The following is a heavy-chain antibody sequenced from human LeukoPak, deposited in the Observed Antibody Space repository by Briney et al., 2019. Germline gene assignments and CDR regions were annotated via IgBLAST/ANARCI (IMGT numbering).Heavy chain of an antibody. CDR2: ISAYNGNT. D-gene: IGHD3-22*01. V-gene: IGHV1-18*01. Sequence: ASVKVSCKSSGYTFTSYGISWVRQAPGQGLEWMGWISAYNGNTNYAQKLQGRVTMTTDTSTSTAYMELRSLSSDDTAVYYCARNKYYDSSGYYYVLGYYYYYMDVWGKGTTVTISS. CDR1: GYTFTSYG. J-gene: IGHJ6*03. CDR3: ARNKYYDSSGYYYVLGYYYYYMDV.